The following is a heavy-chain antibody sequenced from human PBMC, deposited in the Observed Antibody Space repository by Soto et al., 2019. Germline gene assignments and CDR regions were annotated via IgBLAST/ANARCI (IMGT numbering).Heavy chain of an antibody. D-gene: IGHD6-6*01. Sequence: SETLSLTCTVSGGSISSYYWSWIRQPAGKGLEWIGRIYTSGSTNYNPSLKSRVTMSVDTSKNQFSLKLSSVTAADTAVYYCARAGHSSSSEGANWFDPWGQGTLVTSPQ. CDR1: GGSISSYY. CDR2: IYTSGST. V-gene: IGHV4-4*07. CDR3: ARAGHSSSSEGANWFDP. J-gene: IGHJ5*02.